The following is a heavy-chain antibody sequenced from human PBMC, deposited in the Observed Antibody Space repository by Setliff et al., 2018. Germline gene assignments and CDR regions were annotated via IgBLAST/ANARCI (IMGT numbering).Heavy chain of an antibody. J-gene: IGHJ3*02. CDR2: FDPEDGET. CDR1: GYTLTELS. Sequence: ASVKVSCKVSGYTLTELSRHWVRQAPGKGLEWMGGFDPEDGETIYAQKFQGRVTMTEDTSTDTAYMELSSLRSEDTAVYYCAREMEAAGQRAFDIWGQGTMVTVSS. D-gene: IGHD6-13*01. CDR3: AREMEAAGQRAFDI. V-gene: IGHV1-24*01.